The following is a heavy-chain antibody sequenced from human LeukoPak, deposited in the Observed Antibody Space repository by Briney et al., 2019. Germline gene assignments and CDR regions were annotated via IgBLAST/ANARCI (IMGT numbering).Heavy chain of an antibody. J-gene: IGHJ6*02. CDR2: IIPIFGTA. Sequence: ASVKVSCKASGGTFSSHAISWVRQAPGQGLEWMGGIIPIFGTANYAQKFQGRVTITADESTSTAYMELSSLRSEDTAVYYCARDKDMAGTTPHYYYYGMDVWGQGTTVTVSS. CDR1: GGTFSSHA. CDR3: ARDKDMAGTTPHYYYYGMDV. V-gene: IGHV1-69*13. D-gene: IGHD1-7*01.